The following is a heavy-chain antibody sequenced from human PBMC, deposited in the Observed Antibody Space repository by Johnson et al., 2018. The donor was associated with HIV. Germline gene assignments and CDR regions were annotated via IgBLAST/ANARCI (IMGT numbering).Heavy chain of an antibody. Sequence: VQLVESGGDLVKPGGSLRLSCAASGFTVSSNYMSWVRQAPGKGLEWVSVIYSGGSTYYADSVKGRFPISRDSSKNTLYLQMNSLRAEDTAGYYCARARDRSSSRDAFDIWGQGTMVTVSS. CDR2: IYSGGST. J-gene: IGHJ3*02. D-gene: IGHD6-13*01. CDR1: GFTVSSNY. V-gene: IGHV3-66*02. CDR3: ARARDRSSSRDAFDI.